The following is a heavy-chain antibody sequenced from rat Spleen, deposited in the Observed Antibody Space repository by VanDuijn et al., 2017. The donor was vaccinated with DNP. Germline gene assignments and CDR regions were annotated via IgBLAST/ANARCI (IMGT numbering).Heavy chain of an antibody. CDR1: GYSITSDY. CDR2: ISYSGRA. V-gene: IGHV3-1*01. J-gene: IGHJ2*01. Sequence: EVQLQESGPGLVRPSQSLSLTCSVTGYSITSDYRWNWIRKFPGNKMEWIGHISYSGRATYNPSLKSRISITRDTSKNQFFLQLNSVTTEDTATYYCARWKIGPHYFDYWGQGVMVTVSS. CDR3: ARWKIGPHYFDY. D-gene: IGHD1-5*01.